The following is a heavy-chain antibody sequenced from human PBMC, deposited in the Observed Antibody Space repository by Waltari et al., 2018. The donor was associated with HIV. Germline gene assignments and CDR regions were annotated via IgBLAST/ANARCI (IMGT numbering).Heavy chain of an antibody. J-gene: IGHJ4*02. Sequence: EVKLVESGGGLVQSGRSLRLSCTASGFTFGAFAMSWFRQAPGKGLEWVGFIRSKTYGGTTEYAASVKDRFTISRDDSKSIAYLQMNSLKTEDTAVYYCSRSRGYSYGYADYWGQGTLVTVSS. CDR2: IRSKTYGGTT. CDR1: GFTFGAFA. D-gene: IGHD5-18*01. CDR3: SRSRGYSYGYADY. V-gene: IGHV3-49*03.